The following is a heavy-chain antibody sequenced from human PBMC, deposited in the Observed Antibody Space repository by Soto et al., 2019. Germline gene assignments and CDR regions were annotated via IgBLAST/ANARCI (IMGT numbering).Heavy chain of an antibody. CDR1: GFTFRSYA. J-gene: IGHJ4*02. D-gene: IGHD3-3*01. Sequence: GGSLRLSCAASGFTFRSYAMSWVRQAPGKGLEWVSAISGSGGSTYYADSVKGRFTISRDNSKNTLYLQMNSLRAEDTAVYYCAKGVLRFSHLYFDYWGQGTLVTVSS. CDR3: AKGVLRFSHLYFDY. CDR2: ISGSGGST. V-gene: IGHV3-23*01.